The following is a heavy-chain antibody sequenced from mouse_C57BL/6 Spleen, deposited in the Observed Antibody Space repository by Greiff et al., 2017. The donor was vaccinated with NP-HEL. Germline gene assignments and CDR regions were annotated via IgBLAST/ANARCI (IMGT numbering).Heavy chain of an antibody. CDR2: IDPETGGT. J-gene: IGHJ4*01. D-gene: IGHD1-1*01. Sequence: VKLMESGAELVRPGASVTLSCKASGYTFTDYEMHWVKQTPVHGLEWIGAIDPETGGTAYNQKFKGKAILTADKSSSTAYMELRSLTSEDSAVYYCTRITTVVERGAMDYWGQGTSVTVSS. CDR1: GYTFTDYE. CDR3: TRITTVVERGAMDY. V-gene: IGHV1-15*01.